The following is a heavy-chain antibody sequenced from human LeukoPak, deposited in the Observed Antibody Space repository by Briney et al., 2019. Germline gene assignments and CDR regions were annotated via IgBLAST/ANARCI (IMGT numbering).Heavy chain of an antibody. D-gene: IGHD2-2*02. CDR3: ARNHGDYCGSTSCYTDLDY. V-gene: IGHV1-2*02. CDR1: GYTFTGYY. Sequence: ASVKVSCKASGYTFTGYYMHWVRQAPGQGLEWMGWINPNSGGTNYAQKFQGRVTMTRDTSISTAYMELSRLRSDDTAVYSCARNHGDYCGSTSCYTDLDYWGQGTLVTVSS. J-gene: IGHJ4*02. CDR2: INPNSGGT.